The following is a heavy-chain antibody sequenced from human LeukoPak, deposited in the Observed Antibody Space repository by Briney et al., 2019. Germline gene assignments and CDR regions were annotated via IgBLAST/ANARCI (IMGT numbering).Heavy chain of an antibody. V-gene: IGHV3-11*01. J-gene: IGHJ4*02. CDR1: GFTFSDYY. CDR2: ISSSGSTI. D-gene: IGHD3-22*01. CDR3: ARVGRSFYYDSSGYLDY. Sequence: GGSLRLSCAASGFTFSDYYMSWIRQAPGKGLEWVSYISSSGSTIYYTDSVKGRFTISRDNAKNSLYLQMNSLRAEDTAVYYCARVGRSFYYDSSGYLDYWGQGTLVTVSS.